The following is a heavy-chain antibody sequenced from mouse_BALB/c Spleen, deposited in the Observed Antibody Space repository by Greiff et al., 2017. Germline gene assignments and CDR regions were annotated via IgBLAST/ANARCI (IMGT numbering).Heavy chain of an antibody. CDR1: GFTFSDYY. CDR2: ISDGGSYT. Sequence: EVKLMESGGGLVKPGGSLKLSCAASGFTFSDYYMYWVRQTPEKRLEWVATISDGGSYTYYPDSVKGRFTISRDNAKNNLYLQMSSLKSEDTAMYYCARGLAYYFDYWGQGTTLTVSS. D-gene: IGHD6-1*01. J-gene: IGHJ2*01. CDR3: ARGLAYYFDY. V-gene: IGHV5-4*02.